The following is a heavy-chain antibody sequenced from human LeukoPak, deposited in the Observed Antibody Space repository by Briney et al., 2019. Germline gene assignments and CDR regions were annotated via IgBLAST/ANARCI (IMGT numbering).Heavy chain of an antibody. J-gene: IGHJ4*02. D-gene: IGHD3-22*01. CDR1: GYTFTSYG. CDR3: ARESTNYYDSSGGDY. CDR2: ISAYNGNT. Sequence: ASVKVSCKASGYTFTSYGISWVRQAPGQGLEWMGWISAYNGNTNYAQKLQGRVTMTTDTSTSTAYMELRSLRSDDTAVYYCARESTNYYDSSGGDYWGQGTLVTVSS. V-gene: IGHV1-18*01.